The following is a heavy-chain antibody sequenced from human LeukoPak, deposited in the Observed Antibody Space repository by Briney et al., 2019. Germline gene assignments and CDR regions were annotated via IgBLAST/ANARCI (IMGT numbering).Heavy chain of an antibody. V-gene: IGHV4-38-2*02. Sequence: PSETLSLTCTVSGYSISTSYYWGWIRQPPGKGLEWIGSIYHSGNTYYNPSLKSRVTISVDTSKNQFSLKLNSVTAADTAVYYCARAGYGDSDFDYWGQGTLVTVSS. J-gene: IGHJ4*02. CDR1: GYSISTSYY. CDR2: IYHSGNT. CDR3: ARAGYGDSDFDY. D-gene: IGHD4-17*01.